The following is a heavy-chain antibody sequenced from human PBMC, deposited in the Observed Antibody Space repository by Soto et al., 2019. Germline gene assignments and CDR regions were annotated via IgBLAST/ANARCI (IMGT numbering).Heavy chain of an antibody. CDR1: GYSFTSYW. V-gene: IGHV5-51*01. CDR3: ARSRRKYSSSSGINWFDP. D-gene: IGHD6-6*01. CDR2: IYPGDSDT. Sequence: GESLKISCKGSGYSFTSYWIGWVRQMPGKGLEWMGIIYPGDSDTRYSPSFQGQVTISADKSISTAYLQWSSLKASDTAMYYCARSRRKYSSSSGINWFDPWGQGTLVTVSS. J-gene: IGHJ5*02.